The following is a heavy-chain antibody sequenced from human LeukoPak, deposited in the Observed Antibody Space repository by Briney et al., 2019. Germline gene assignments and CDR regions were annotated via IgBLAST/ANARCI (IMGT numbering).Heavy chain of an antibody. CDR2: ISSSSSYI. V-gene: IGHV3-21*01. D-gene: IGHD2-2*02. CDR3: ARSSPHCSSASCYNDAFDI. Sequence: PGGSLRPSLAASGFTFSKYIMNWVRPAPGKGLEWVSSISSSSSYIYYADSVKGRFTISRDNAKNSLYLQMNSLRAEETAVYYCARSSPHCSSASCYNDAFDIWGQGTMVTVSS. CDR1: GFTFSKYI. J-gene: IGHJ3*02.